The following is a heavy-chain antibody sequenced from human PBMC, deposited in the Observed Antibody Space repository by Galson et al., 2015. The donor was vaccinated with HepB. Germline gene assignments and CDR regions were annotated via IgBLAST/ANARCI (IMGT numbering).Heavy chain of an antibody. V-gene: IGHV3-30*04. CDR1: GFTFSNYA. CDR2: VSYHGKNI. J-gene: IGHJ3*02. Sequence: SLRLSCAASGFTFSNYAMYWVRQAPGKGLEWVAVVSYHGKNIYYADSVKGRFTISRDNSKNTLYLQMNSLKTEDTAVYYCVRGQSSILTVVVTTDAFDIWGQGTMVTVSS. CDR3: VRGQSSILTVVVTTDAFDI. D-gene: IGHD3-22*01.